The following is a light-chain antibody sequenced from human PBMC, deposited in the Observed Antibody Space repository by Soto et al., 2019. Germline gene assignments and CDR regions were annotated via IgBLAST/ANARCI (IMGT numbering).Light chain of an antibody. Sequence: EIVMTQSPATLSVSPGERATLSCRASQSVSSNLAWYQQKPGQTPRLLIYDASSRPTGIPARFSGSGSGTDFTLTISSLKSEDFAVYYCQQYNTWPLTFGGGTNVEIK. CDR2: DAS. V-gene: IGKV3-15*01. CDR3: QQYNTWPLT. CDR1: QSVSSN. J-gene: IGKJ4*01.